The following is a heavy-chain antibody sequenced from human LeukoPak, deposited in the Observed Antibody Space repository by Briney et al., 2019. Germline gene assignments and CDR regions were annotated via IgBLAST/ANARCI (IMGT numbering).Heavy chain of an antibody. CDR3: ARDCNYYDSSGYYHIDY. J-gene: IGHJ4*02. Sequence: GASVKVSCKASGYTFTSYFMHWVRQAPGQGLEWMGIINPSGGSTSYAQKFQGRVTMTRDTSTSTVYMELSSLRSEDTAVYYCARDCNYYDSSGYYHIDYWGQGTLVTVSS. D-gene: IGHD3-22*01. CDR1: GYTFTSYF. CDR2: INPSGGST. V-gene: IGHV1-46*01.